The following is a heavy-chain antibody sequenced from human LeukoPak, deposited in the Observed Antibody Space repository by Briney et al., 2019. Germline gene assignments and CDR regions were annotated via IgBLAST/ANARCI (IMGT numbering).Heavy chain of an antibody. Sequence: GGSLRLSCAASGLTFGSYVMSWVRQAPGKGLEWVSFITPNADRTSYADSVEGRFTISRDNPRNTLYMQMNSLRDEDTALYYCAIMHGYYDGSGYWVQWGQGTLVTVSS. J-gene: IGHJ1*01. CDR1: GLTFGSYV. CDR2: ITPNADRT. V-gene: IGHV3-23*01. D-gene: IGHD3-22*01. CDR3: AIMHGYYDGSGYWVQ.